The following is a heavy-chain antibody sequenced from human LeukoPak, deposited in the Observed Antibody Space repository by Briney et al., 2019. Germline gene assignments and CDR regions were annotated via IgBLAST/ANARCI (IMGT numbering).Heavy chain of an antibody. CDR2: IYHSGST. CDR3: ARGAPDIVVVPAAITATEYYYYMDV. J-gene: IGHJ6*03. CDR1: GGSISSGGYY. V-gene: IGHV4-30-2*01. Sequence: SETLSLTCTVSGGSISSGGYYWSWIQQPPGKGLEWIGYIYHSGSTYYNASLKSRVTISVDRSKNQFSLKLSSVTAADTAVYYCARGAPDIVVVPAAITATEYYYYMDVWGKGTTVTVSS. D-gene: IGHD2-2*02.